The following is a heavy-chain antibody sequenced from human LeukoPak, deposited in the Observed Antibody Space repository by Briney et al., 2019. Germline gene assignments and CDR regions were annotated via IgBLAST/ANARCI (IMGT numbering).Heavy chain of an antibody. CDR1: GFTFSNYW. CDR3: ARGDGWALDY. J-gene: IGHJ4*02. D-gene: IGHD5-24*01. V-gene: IGHV3-7*01. Sequence: GGSLRLSCAASGFTFSNYWMSWVRQAPGKGLEWLANINQDGSEIYYVDSVKGRFTISRDNGKNSLYLQINSLRADDTAVYYCARGDGWALDYWGQGTLVTVSS. CDR2: INQDGSEI.